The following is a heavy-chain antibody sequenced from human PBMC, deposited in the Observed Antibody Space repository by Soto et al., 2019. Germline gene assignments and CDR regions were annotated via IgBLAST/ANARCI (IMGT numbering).Heavy chain of an antibody. CDR1: GGSISSYY. Sequence: SETLSLTCTVSGGSISSYYWSWIRQPPGKGLEWTGYIYYSGSTNYNPSLKSRVTISVDTSKNQFSLKLSSVTAADTAVYYCARSPRIHLFDYWGQGTLVTVSS. D-gene: IGHD3-3*02. J-gene: IGHJ4*02. V-gene: IGHV4-59*01. CDR2: IYYSGST. CDR3: ARSPRIHLFDY.